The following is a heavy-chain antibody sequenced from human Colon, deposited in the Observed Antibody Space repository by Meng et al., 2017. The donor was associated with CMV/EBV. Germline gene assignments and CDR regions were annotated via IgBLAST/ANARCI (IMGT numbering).Heavy chain of an antibody. CDR2: IDGSGNT. D-gene: IGHD3-10*01. CDR3: ARAGARGVPVDY. V-gene: IGHV4-4*07. CDR1: GYSINKYY. J-gene: IGHJ4*02. Sequence: QVQLQEAGPVLVKPWETLSLTCNVSGYSINKYYWAWLRQPAGKGLEFIGRIDGSGNTDDNPSLKSRVTMSVDTSKNQLSLKLYSVTAADTAIYYCARAGARGVPVDYWGQGTLVTVSS.